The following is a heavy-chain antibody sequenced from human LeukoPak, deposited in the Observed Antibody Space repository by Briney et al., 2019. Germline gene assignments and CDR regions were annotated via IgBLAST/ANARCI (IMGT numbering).Heavy chain of an antibody. CDR3: ARNMDDSGTPGY. V-gene: IGHV1-3*04. Sequence: ASVKVSCKASGYTFSDYPMHWVRQAPGQRLEWMGWINTGNGDTKYSQQFQGRVTITRDSSATTAYMELSSLRSEDTPVYFCARNMDDSGTPGYWGQGTLVTVSS. D-gene: IGHD3-10*01. CDR1: GYTFSDYP. J-gene: IGHJ4*02. CDR2: INTGNGDT.